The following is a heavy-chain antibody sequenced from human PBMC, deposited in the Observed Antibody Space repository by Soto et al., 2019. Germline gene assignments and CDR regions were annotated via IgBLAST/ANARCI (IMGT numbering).Heavy chain of an antibody. V-gene: IGHV3-33*01. CDR1: GFTLSSNG. J-gene: IGHJ3*02. CDR2: IWYDGSDK. D-gene: IGHD4-4*01. CDR3: ARDRYPNYPPDAFDI. Sequence: GGSLRLSCAASGFTLSSNGMHWVRQAPGKGLEWVAFIWYDGSDKYYADSVKGRFTISRDNSKNTLYLQMNSLRAEDTAVYYCARDRYPNYPPDAFDIWGQGSLVTVSS.